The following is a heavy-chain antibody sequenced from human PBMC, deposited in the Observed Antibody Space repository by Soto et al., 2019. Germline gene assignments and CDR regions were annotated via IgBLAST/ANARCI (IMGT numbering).Heavy chain of an antibody. J-gene: IGHJ3*02. CDR3: ARGSSGYYRTDAFDI. Sequence: QVQLQESGPGLVKPSQTLSLTCTVSGGSISSGGYYWSWIRQHPGKGLEWIGYIYYSGSTYYNPSLTSRVPISVGTSKNQFSLKLSSVTAADTAVYYCARGSSGYYRTDAFDIWGQGTMVTVSS. CDR2: IYYSGST. CDR1: GGSISSGGYY. D-gene: IGHD3-22*01. V-gene: IGHV4-31*03.